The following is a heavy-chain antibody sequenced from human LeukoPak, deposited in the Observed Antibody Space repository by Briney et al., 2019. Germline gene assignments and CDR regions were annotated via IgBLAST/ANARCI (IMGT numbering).Heavy chain of an antibody. CDR1: GYTFTSYY. V-gene: IGHV1-46*01. CDR3: AINKQGKSLDY. Sequence: ASVKVSCKASGYTFTSYYMHWVRQAPGQGLEWMGIINPSGGSTSYAQKFQGRVTMTRDMSTSTAYMELSRLRFDDTAVFYCAINKQGKSLDYWGQGTLVTVSS. J-gene: IGHJ4*02. CDR2: INPSGGST.